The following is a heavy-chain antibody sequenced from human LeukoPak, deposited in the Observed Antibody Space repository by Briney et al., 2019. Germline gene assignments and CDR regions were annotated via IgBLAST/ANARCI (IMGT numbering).Heavy chain of an antibody. J-gene: IGHJ4*02. Sequence: GGSLRLSCTASGFTFSDYYMSWIRQAPGKGLEWISYISSRGSTIYYADSVKGRFTISRDNAKNSLYLQMNSLRAEDTAIYYCARDHGYSSSSRYWGRGTLVTVSS. CDR1: GFTFSDYY. V-gene: IGHV3-11*01. CDR2: ISSRGSTI. D-gene: IGHD6-6*01. CDR3: ARDHGYSSSSRY.